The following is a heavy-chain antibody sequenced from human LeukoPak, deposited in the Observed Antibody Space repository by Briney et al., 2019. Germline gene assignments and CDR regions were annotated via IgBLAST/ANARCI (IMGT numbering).Heavy chain of an antibody. Sequence: PSETLSLTCTVSGDSISSSRYYWGWIRQPPGKGLEWIGSVSYSGSPYYNPSLKSRVTTSVDTSKNQFSLRLSSVTAADTAVYYCARDLPGSAGATPAYWYFDLWGRGTLVTVSS. V-gene: IGHV4-39*07. J-gene: IGHJ2*01. CDR1: GDSISSSRYY. D-gene: IGHD1-26*01. CDR2: VSYSGSP. CDR3: ARDLPGSAGATPAYWYFDL.